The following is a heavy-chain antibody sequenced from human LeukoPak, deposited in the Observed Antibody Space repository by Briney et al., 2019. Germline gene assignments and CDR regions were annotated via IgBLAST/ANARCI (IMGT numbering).Heavy chain of an antibody. D-gene: IGHD3-3*01. CDR1: GGSFSGYY. CDR2: INHSGST. Sequence: SETLSLTCAVYGGSFSGYYWNWIRQPPGKGLEWIGEINHSGSTNYNPSLKSRVTISVDTSKNQFSLKLSSVTAADTAVYYCATRPYFWSGYYDYWGQGTLVTVSS. J-gene: IGHJ4*02. CDR3: ATRPYFWSGYYDY. V-gene: IGHV4-34*01.